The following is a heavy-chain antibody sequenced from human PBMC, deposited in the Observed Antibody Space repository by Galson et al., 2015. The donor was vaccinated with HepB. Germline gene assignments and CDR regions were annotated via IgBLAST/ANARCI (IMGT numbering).Heavy chain of an antibody. V-gene: IGHV3-33*01. CDR1: GFTFSTHG. Sequence: SLRLSCAASGFTFSTHGMHWVRQAPGKGLEWVAVIWYDGSNKYYADSVKGRFTISRDNSKNTLYLQMNSLRAEDTAVYYCARSLGYCSGGSCYGYYYYGMDVRGQGTTVPVSS. CDR2: IWYDGSNK. D-gene: IGHD2-15*01. CDR3: ARSLGYCSGGSCYGYYYYGMDV. J-gene: IGHJ6*02.